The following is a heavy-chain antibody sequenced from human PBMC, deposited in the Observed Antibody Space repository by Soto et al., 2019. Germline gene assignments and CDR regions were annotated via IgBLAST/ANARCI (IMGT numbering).Heavy chain of an antibody. J-gene: IGHJ6*04. Sequence: PGGSLRLSCAASGFTFSSYWMSWVRQAPGKGLEWVANIKQDGSEKYYVDSVKGRFTISRDNAKNSLYLQMNSLRAEDTAVYYCARDGAILAGVYYYYSGMDVWGKGTRVTAPQ. V-gene: IGHV3-7*03. CDR1: GFTFSSYW. CDR2: IKQDGSEK. D-gene: IGHD3-9*01. CDR3: ARDGAILAGVYYYYSGMDV.